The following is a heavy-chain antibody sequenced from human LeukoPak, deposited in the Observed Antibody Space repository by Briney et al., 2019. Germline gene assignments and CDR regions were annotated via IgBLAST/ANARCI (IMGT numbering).Heavy chain of an antibody. J-gene: IGHJ4*02. Sequence: GGSLRLSCAASGFTFSSSAMSWVRQSPGKGLEWVSAIRANADSTYYADSVKGRLTISRDNSKNTLYLQMNSLRAEDTALYYCAKVGGWLVFDNWGQGTLVTVSS. D-gene: IGHD6-19*01. CDR3: AKVGGWLVFDN. CDR2: IRANADST. V-gene: IGHV3-23*01. CDR1: GFTFSSSA.